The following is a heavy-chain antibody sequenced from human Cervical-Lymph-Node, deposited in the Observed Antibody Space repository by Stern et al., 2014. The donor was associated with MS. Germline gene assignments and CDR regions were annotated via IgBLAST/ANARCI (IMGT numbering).Heavy chain of an antibody. V-gene: IGHV2-5*02. Sequence: ESGPALVKPTQTLTLTCSFSGFSLSTSGLGVGWIRQPPGKALEWLAYVYWDDQKRYSPSLKNRLTITKDTSRNQVVLTLTNVDPVDTAPYYCAHRTAGPFDFWGQGALVTVSS. J-gene: IGHJ4*02. CDR1: GFSLSTSGLG. CDR2: VYWDDQK. CDR3: AHRTAGPFDF.